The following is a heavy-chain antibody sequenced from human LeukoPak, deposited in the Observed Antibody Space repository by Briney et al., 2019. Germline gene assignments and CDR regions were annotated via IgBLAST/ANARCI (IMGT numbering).Heavy chain of an antibody. J-gene: IGHJ3*02. V-gene: IGHV1-69*05. CDR1: GGTFSSYA. Sequence: ASVKVSCKASGGTFSSYAISWVRQAPGQGLEGLGGIIPIFGTANYAQKFQGRVTITTDESTSTAYMELSSLRSEDTAVYYCAREVPRSRWLQLKTRTDAFDIWGQGTMVTVSS. CDR2: IIPIFGTA. CDR3: AREVPRSRWLQLKTRTDAFDI. D-gene: IGHD5-24*01.